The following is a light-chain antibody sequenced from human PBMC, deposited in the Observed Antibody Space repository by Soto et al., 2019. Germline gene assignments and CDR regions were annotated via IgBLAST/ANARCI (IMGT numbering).Light chain of an antibody. V-gene: IGLV2-14*01. CDR1: SSDVGGYNY. Sequence: QSALTQPASVSGSPGQSITISCTGTSSDVGGYNYVSWYQQHPGKAPKLMIYDVSIRPSGVSHRFSGSKSGNTASLTISGLQAEDEADYYCNSYTSSSTPYVFGTGTQLTVL. CDR3: NSYTSSSTPYV. J-gene: IGLJ1*01. CDR2: DVS.